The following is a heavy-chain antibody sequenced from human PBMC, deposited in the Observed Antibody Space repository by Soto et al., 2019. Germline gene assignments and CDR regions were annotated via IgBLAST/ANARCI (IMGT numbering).Heavy chain of an antibody. D-gene: IGHD6-19*01. CDR2: ISSRSSST. CDR3: AKGKGSIAVPQH. CDR1: GFTFSSYS. Sequence: GGSLRLSCAASGFTFSSYSMNWVRQAPGKGLEWVSYISSRSSSTNYAESVKGRFTISRDNAKNSLYLQMNSLRAEDTAVYYCAKGKGSIAVPQHWGQGTLVTVSS. J-gene: IGHJ1*01. V-gene: IGHV3-48*01.